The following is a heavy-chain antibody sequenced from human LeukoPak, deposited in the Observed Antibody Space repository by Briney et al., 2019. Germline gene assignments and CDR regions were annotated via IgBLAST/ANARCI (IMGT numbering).Heavy chain of an antibody. CDR3: ASASSAWPYYFNF. J-gene: IGHJ4*02. D-gene: IGHD1-26*01. Sequence: PSETLSLTCTVSGGSMSGYFWSWIRQPPGKGLEWIGYIYYSGSTNYNPSLKSRVTISVDTSKNQFSLKLSSVTAADTAVYYCASASSAWPYYFNFWGQGSLVAVS. CDR2: IYYSGST. CDR1: GGSMSGYF. V-gene: IGHV4-59*01.